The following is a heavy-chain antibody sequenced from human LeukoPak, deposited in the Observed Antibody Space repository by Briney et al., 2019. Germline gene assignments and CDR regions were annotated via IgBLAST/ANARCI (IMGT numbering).Heavy chain of an antibody. D-gene: IGHD3-22*01. CDR2: LSRNSGMI. J-gene: IGHJ4*02. CDR3: AKSIGYYYDSSGYYYFDY. V-gene: IGHV3-9*01. CDR1: GYTFDDYP. Sequence: SLRVSCAASGYTFDDYPRHWAPHSPGKGPLGLSGLSRNSGMIGYADSVKLRFTIYRDNAKNSMYLQMNSLRAEDTALYYCAKSIGYYYDSSGYYYFDYWGQGTLVTVSS.